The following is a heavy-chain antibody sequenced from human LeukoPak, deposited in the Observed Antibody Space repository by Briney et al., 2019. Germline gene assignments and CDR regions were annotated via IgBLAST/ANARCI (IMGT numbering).Heavy chain of an antibody. CDR2: IYSSGST. CDR1: GGSISSGSYH. V-gene: IGHV4-61*09. D-gene: IGHD3-10*01. CDR3: ARRVGRWFGERAYYYNYMDV. J-gene: IGHJ6*03. Sequence: KPSETLSLTCTVSGGSISSGSYHWSWIRQPAGKGLEWIGHIYSSGSTNYNPSLKGRVTISVDTSKNQFSLKLSSVTAADTAVYYCARRVGRWFGERAYYYNYMDVWGKGTTVTISS.